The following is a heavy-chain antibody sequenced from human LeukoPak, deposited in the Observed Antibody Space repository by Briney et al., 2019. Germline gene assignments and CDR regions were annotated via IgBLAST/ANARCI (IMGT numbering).Heavy chain of an antibody. CDR1: GYTFTSYY. CDR2: IIPIFGTA. J-gene: IGHJ4*02. Sequence: ASVKVSCKASGYTFTSYYMHWVRQAPGQGLEWMGGIIPIFGTANYAQKFQGRVTITADESTSTGYMELSSLRSEDTAVYYCASKRGYSYGLDYWGQGTLVTVSS. V-gene: IGHV1-69*13. CDR3: ASKRGYSYGLDY. D-gene: IGHD5-18*01.